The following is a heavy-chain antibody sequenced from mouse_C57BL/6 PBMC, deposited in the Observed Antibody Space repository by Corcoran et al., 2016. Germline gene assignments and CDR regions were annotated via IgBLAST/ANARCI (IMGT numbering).Heavy chain of an antibody. J-gene: IGHJ4*01. CDR3: ARLVTYYSNYEAMDY. V-gene: IGHV1-81*01. CDR2: IYPRSGNT. Sequence: QVQLQQSGAELARPGASVKLSCKASGYTFTSYGISWVKQRTGQGLEWIGEIYPRSGNTYYNEKFKGKATLTADKSSSTAYMELRSLTSEDSAVYFCARLVTYYSNYEAMDYWGQGTSVTVSS. D-gene: IGHD2-5*01. CDR1: GYTFTSYG.